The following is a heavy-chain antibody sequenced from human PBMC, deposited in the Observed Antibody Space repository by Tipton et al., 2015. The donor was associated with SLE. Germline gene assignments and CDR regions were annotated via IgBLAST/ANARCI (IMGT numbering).Heavy chain of an antibody. CDR2: ISYDGSNK. J-gene: IGHJ3*02. CDR3: AKDYGDYRAFDI. D-gene: IGHD4-17*01. V-gene: IGHV3-30*04. Sequence: SLRLSCAASGFTFSNYAMHWVRQAPGKGLEWVAVISYDGSNKYYADSVKGRFTISRDNSKNTLYLQMNSLGVEDTAVYYCAKDYGDYRAFDIWGQGTVVTVSS. CDR1: GFTFSNYA.